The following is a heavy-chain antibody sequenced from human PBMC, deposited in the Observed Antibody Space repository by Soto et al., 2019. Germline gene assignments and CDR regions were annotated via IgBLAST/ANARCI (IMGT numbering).Heavy chain of an antibody. CDR1: GGSISSGGYS. CDR3: ARAHGPPGYFDY. V-gene: IGHV4-30-2*01. J-gene: IGHJ4*02. D-gene: IGHD4-17*01. CDR2: IYHSGST. Sequence: SETLSLTCAVSGGSISSGGYSWSWIRQPPGKGLEWIGYIYHSGSTYYNPSLKSRVTISVDRSKNQFSLKLSSVTAADTAVYYCARAHGPPGYFDYWGQGTLVTVSS.